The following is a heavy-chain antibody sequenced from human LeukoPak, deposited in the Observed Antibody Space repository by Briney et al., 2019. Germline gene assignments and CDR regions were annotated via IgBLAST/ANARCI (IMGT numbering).Heavy chain of an antibody. CDR2: ISYRGSI. CDR3: ATLEGGNWYYFDY. Sequence: SETLSLTCTVSGGSVSSTSYYWGWIGHPPGKGLEWIGSISYRGSIYYNPSLKSRVTISLDTSKNQFSVKLSSVTAADTAVYYCATLEGGNWYYFDYWGQGILVTVSS. CDR1: GGSVSSTSYY. D-gene: IGHD1-1*01. V-gene: IGHV4-39*01. J-gene: IGHJ4*02.